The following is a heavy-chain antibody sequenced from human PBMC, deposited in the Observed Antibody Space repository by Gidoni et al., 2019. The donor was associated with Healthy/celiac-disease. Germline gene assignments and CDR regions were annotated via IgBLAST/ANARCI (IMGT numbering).Heavy chain of an antibody. CDR1: GFTFSTYS. V-gene: IGHV3-21*01. Sequence: EVQLVESGGGLVKPGGSLRLSCAASGFTFSTYSMNWVRQAPGKGLEWVSSISSSSSYIYYADSLKGRFTISRDNAKNSLYLQMNSLRAEDTAVYYCARVADCTNGVCYRLYGMDVWGQGTTVTVSS. CDR2: ISSSSSYI. J-gene: IGHJ6*02. D-gene: IGHD2-8*01. CDR3: ARVADCTNGVCYRLYGMDV.